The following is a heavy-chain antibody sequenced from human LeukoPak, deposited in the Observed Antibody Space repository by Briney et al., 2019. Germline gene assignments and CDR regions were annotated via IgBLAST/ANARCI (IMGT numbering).Heavy chain of an antibody. J-gene: IGHJ4*02. CDR1: GFTFDDYG. CDR2: INWNGGST. V-gene: IGHV3-20*04. D-gene: IGHD2-15*01. CDR3: AREVHCSGGSCKDY. Sequence: GGSLRLSCAASGFTFDDYGMSWVRQAPGKGLEWVSGINWNGGSTGYADSVKGRFTTSRDNAKNSLYLQMNSLRAEDTALYYCAREVHCSGGSCKDYWGQGTLVTVSS.